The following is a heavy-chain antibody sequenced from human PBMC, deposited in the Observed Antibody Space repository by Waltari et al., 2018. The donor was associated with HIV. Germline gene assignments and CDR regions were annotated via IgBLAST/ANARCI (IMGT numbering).Heavy chain of an antibody. CDR3: TKGRMTTDY. CDR1: GFTSGDYA. Sequence: EVQLVESGGGLVQPGRSLRLSCTASGFTSGDYAMSWFRQAPGKGLEWVGCIRSKAYGGTTEYAASVKGRFTISRDDSRSIAYLQMNSLQTEDTAVYYCTKGRMTTDYWGQGTLVTVSS. J-gene: IGHJ4*02. D-gene: IGHD4-17*01. V-gene: IGHV3-49*03. CDR2: IRSKAYGGTT.